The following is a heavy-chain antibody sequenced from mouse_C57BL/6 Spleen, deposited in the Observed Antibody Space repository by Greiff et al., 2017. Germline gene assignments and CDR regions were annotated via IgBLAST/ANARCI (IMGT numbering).Heavy chain of an antibody. CDR1: GYAFTNYL. D-gene: IGHD4-1*01. CDR2: INPGSGGT. Sequence: QVQLKQSGAELVRPGTSVKVSCKASGYAFTNYLIEWVKQRPGQGLEWIGVINPGSGGTNYNEKFKGKATLTADKSSSTAYMQLSSLTSEDSAVYFCARNRLTGTSYFDYWGQGTTLTVSS. CDR3: ARNRLTGTSYFDY. J-gene: IGHJ2*01. V-gene: IGHV1-54*01.